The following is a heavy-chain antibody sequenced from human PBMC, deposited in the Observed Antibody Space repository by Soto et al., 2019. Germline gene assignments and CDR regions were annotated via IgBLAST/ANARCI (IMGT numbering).Heavy chain of an antibody. CDR2: IYHSGST. CDR3: ARSAYYDSRYFDL. CDR1: GGSISSSNW. V-gene: IGHV4-4*02. J-gene: IGHJ2*01. Sequence: QVQLQESGPGLVKPSGTLSLTCAVSGGSISSSNWWSWVRQSPGKGLEWIREIYHSGSTNYNPSLKSRVTISVDKSQNQFSLKLSSVTAADTAVYYCARSAYYDSRYFDLWGRGTLVIVSS. D-gene: IGHD3-3*01.